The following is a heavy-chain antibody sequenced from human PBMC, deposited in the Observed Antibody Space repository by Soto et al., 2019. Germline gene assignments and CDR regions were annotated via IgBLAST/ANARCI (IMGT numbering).Heavy chain of an antibody. J-gene: IGHJ4*02. CDR2: IIPILGIA. Sequence: GASVKVSCKASGGTFSSYTISWVRQAPGQGLEWMGRIIPILGIANYAQKFQGRVTITADKSTSTAYMELSSLRSEDTAVYYCAHYDILTGYEYWGQGTLVTVSS. CDR1: GGTFSSYT. V-gene: IGHV1-69*02. CDR3: AHYDILTGYEY. D-gene: IGHD3-9*01.